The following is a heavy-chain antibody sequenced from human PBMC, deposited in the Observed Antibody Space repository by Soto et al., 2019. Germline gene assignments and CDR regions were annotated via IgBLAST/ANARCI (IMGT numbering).Heavy chain of an antibody. Sequence: QVQLVQSGAEVEKPGSSVKVSCKASGGTFSSYAISWVRQAPGQGLEWMGGIIPIFGTANYAQKFQGRVTITAEESTSTAYMELSSLRSEDTAVYYCARAPTAVAGRGYNWFDPWGQGTLVTVSS. CDR3: ARAPTAVAGRGYNWFDP. D-gene: IGHD6-19*01. J-gene: IGHJ5*02. CDR2: IIPIFGTA. V-gene: IGHV1-69*01. CDR1: GGTFSSYA.